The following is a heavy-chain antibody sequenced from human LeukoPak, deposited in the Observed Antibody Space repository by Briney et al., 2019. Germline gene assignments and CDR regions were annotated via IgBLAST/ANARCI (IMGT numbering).Heavy chain of an antibody. V-gene: IGHV1-69*04. D-gene: IGHD3-22*01. CDR3: ARTPGGYYDSSGYYLDH. CDR2: IIPILGIA. J-gene: IGHJ4*02. CDR1: GGTFSSYA. Sequence: SVKVSCKASGGTFSSYAISWVRQAPGQGLEWMGRIIPILGIANYAQKFQVRVTITADKSTSTAYMELSSLRSEDTAVYYCARTPGGYYDSSGYYLDHWGQGTLVTVSS.